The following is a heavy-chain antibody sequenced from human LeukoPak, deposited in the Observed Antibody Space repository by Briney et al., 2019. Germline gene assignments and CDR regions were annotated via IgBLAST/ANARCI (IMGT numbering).Heavy chain of an antibody. J-gene: IGHJ4*02. D-gene: IGHD6-13*01. CDR3: ATPLPGPYSSSWPSYY. CDR1: GHTLTELS. CDR2: FDPEDGET. V-gene: IGHV1-24*01. Sequence: ASVKVSCKVSGHTLTELSMHWVRQAPGKGLEWMGGFDPEDGETIYAQKFQGRVTMTEDTSTDTAYMELSSLRSEDTAVYYCATPLPGPYSSSWPSYYWGQGTLVTVSS.